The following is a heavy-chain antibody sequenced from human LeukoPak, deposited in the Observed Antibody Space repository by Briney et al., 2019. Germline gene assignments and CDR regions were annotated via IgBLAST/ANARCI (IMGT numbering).Heavy chain of an antibody. V-gene: IGHV3-23*01. J-gene: IGHJ4*02. CDR3: AKLVASGTQY. CDR1: GFTFSSYD. D-gene: IGHD6-13*01. Sequence: GGSLILSCAASGFTFSSYDMTWVRQAPGKGLEWVSTISTSGGSTFYADSVKGRFTISRDNSKNTLYLQMNSLRAEDTAVYYCAKLVASGTQYWGQGTLVTVSS. CDR2: ISTSGGST.